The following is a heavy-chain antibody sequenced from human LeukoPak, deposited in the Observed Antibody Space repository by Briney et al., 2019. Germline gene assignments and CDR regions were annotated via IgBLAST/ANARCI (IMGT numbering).Heavy chain of an antibody. CDR1: GGTFSSYA. CDR3: ARGDFGYCSGGSCYWCSHYFDY. J-gene: IGHJ4*02. CDR2: IIPIFGTA. V-gene: IGHV1-69*05. D-gene: IGHD2-15*01. Sequence: SVKVSCKASGGTFSSYAISWVRQAPGQGLEWMGGIIPIFGTANYAQKFQGRVTITTDESTSTAYMEVSSVRSEDTAVYYCARGDFGYCSGGSCYWCSHYFDYWGQGTLVTVSS.